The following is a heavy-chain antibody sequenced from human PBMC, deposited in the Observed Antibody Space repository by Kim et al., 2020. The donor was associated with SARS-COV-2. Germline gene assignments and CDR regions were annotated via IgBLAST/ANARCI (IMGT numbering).Heavy chain of an antibody. J-gene: IGHJ4*02. V-gene: IGHV3-53*01. CDR1: GFTVSTNY. CDR2: LYPGGDT. CDR3: ANTNAHS. Sequence: GGSLRLSCAASGFTVSTNYMGWLRQAPGKGLEWVSVLYPGGDTFYADSLKGRFTISRDSSKNTDYLQMNSLRTDDTAVYYCANTNAHSWDQGNLVTVSS. D-gene: IGHD2-8*01.